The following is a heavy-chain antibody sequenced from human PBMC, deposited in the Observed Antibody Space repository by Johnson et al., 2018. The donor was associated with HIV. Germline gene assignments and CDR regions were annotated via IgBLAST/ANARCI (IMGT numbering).Heavy chain of an antibody. Sequence: VQLLESGGGVVQPGRSLRLSCAASGFTFSSYAMHWVRQAPGKGLEWVAVISYDGSNKYYADSVKGRFTISRDNSKNTLYLQMNSLRAEDTAVYYCAKDKEYSSSPGAFDIWGQGTMVTVSS. CDR3: AKDKEYSSSPGAFDI. D-gene: IGHD6-6*01. CDR1: GFTFSSYA. CDR2: ISYDGSNK. V-gene: IGHV3-30*04. J-gene: IGHJ3*02.